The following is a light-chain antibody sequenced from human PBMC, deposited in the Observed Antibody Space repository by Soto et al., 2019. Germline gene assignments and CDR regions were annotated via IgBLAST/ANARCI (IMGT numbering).Light chain of an antibody. J-gene: IGKJ1*01. CDR1: QSVNGNY. CDR3: QQCGNLPGT. Sequence: VLPPSSGTLSLSPGERATLSCRASQSVNGNYLAWYQQKPGQAPRLLIYGTSSRATGIPDRFSGSGSGTDFTLTIRRLEPEDFAAYYCQQCGNLPGTFSQGPNADTK. V-gene: IGKV3-20*01. CDR2: GTS.